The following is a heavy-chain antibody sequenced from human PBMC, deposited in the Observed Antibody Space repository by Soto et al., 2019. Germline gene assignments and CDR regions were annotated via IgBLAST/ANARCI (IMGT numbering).Heavy chain of an antibody. CDR3: ARATVLGCFFFLMTWCYYHC. CDR1: GGTISSNT. D-gene: IGHD2-8*01. J-gene: IGHJ6*01. CDR2: IIPILGIA. V-gene: IGHV1-69*02. Sequence: SVKVSWKASGGTISSNTISWGRQAPGQRLEWMGRIIPILGIANYAQKFQGRVTITADKSTSTAYMELSSLRSEDTAVYFSARATVLGCFFFLMTWCYYHC.